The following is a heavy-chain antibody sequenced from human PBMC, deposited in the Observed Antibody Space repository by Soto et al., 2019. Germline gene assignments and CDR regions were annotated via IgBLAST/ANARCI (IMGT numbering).Heavy chain of an antibody. CDR3: ARDQGITVTDYYGMDV. CDR2: ISYDGSNK. CDR1: GFTFSSYA. Sequence: QVQLVESGGGVVQPGRSLRLSCAASGFTFSSYAMHWVRQAPGKGLEWVAVISYDGSNKYYADSVKGRFTISRDNSKNTLYLQMNSLRAEDTAVYYCARDQGITVTDYYGMDVW. V-gene: IGHV3-30-3*01. D-gene: IGHD4-4*01. J-gene: IGHJ6*01.